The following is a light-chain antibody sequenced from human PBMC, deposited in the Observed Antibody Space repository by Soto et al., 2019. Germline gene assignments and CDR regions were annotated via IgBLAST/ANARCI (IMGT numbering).Light chain of an antibody. CDR1: SSDIGDYNY. V-gene: IGLV2-14*01. CDR2: EVS. J-gene: IGLJ3*02. Sequence: QSALTQPASVSGSPGQSITISCTGTSSDIGDYNYVSWYQQHPGKAPKLIIYEVSDRPSGVSNRFSGSKSGNTASLTISGLQAEDEADYYCSSFTGTSTWVFGGGTKLTVL. CDR3: SSFTGTSTWV.